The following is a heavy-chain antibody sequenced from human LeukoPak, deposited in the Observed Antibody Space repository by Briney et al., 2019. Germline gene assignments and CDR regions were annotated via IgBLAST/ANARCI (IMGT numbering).Heavy chain of an antibody. V-gene: IGHV3-48*03. CDR2: ISSSGSTI. CDR3: ARERGGSWYFFVD. Sequence: PGGSLRLSCAASGFTFSSYEMNWVRQAPGKGLVWVSYISSSGSTIYYADSVKGRFTISRDNAKNSLYLQMNSLRAEDTAVYYCARERGGSWYFFVDWGQGTLVTVSS. D-gene: IGHD6-13*01. CDR1: GFTFSSYE. J-gene: IGHJ4*02.